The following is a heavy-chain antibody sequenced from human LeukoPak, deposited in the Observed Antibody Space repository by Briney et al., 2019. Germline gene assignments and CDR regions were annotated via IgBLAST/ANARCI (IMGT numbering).Heavy chain of an antibody. CDR1: GYTFTSYA. Sequence: ASVKVSCKASGYTFTSYAMHWVRQAPGQRLEWMGIMNPSGGSTSYAQKFQGRVTMTRDTSTSTVYMELSSLRSEDTAVYYCASEYCSGGSCYLRYYYGMDVWGQGTTVTVSS. J-gene: IGHJ6*02. D-gene: IGHD2-15*01. V-gene: IGHV1-46*01. CDR2: MNPSGGST. CDR3: ASEYCSGGSCYLRYYYGMDV.